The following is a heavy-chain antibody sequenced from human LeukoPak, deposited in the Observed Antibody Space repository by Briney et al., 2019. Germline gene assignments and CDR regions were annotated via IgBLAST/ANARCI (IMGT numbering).Heavy chain of an antibody. D-gene: IGHD6-25*01. CDR3: ARSRPGGYSSALLYWYFDL. Sequence: NSSETLSLTCTVSGVFISSSSYYWGWIRRPPGKGREWIGSIYYSGSTYYSPSLKSLVTISVDTSKNQFSLYLSSVTAADTAVYYCARSRPGGYSSALLYWYFDLWGRGTLVTVSS. CDR2: IYYSGST. CDR1: GVFISSSSYY. J-gene: IGHJ2*01. V-gene: IGHV4-39*07.